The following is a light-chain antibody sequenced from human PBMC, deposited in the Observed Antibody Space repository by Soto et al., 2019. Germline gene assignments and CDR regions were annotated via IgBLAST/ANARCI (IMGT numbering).Light chain of an antibody. V-gene: IGKV3-20*01. J-gene: IGKJ2*01. CDR2: GAS. CDR3: QQYGGSPLVT. CDR1: QSVSSVS. Sequence: EIVLTQSPGTLSLSPGERATLSCRASQSVSSVSLAWYQQKPGQAPRLLVYGASTRATGIPDRFSGRGSGTDFTLTISRLEPEDFAVYYCQQYGGSPLVTFGQGTKLEIK.